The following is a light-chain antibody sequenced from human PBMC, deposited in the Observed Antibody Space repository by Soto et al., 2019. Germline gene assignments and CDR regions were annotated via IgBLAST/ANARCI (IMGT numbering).Light chain of an antibody. CDR1: SSDVGIYNY. V-gene: IGLV2-14*01. Sequence: QSVLTQPASVSGSPGQSIASSCTGSSSDVGIYNYVSWYQQHPGKAPKVMIYEVSNRPSGVSNRFSGSKSGNTASLTISGLQAEDEADYYCTSYTSTALRVFGGGTKVTVL. CDR2: EVS. J-gene: IGLJ3*02. CDR3: TSYTSTALRV.